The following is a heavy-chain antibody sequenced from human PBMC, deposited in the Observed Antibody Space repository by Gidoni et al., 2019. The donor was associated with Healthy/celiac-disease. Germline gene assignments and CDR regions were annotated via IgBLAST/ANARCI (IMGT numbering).Heavy chain of an antibody. J-gene: IGHJ4*02. CDR1: GGSISSYF. D-gene: IGHD6-13*01. V-gene: IGHV4-59*01. CDR2: IYYSGST. Sequence: QGQLQESGPGLVKPSETLSLTCPVSGGSISSYFWSWIRQPPGQGLEWIGYIYYSGSTNYNPSLKSRVTISVDTSKNQFSLKLSSVTAADTAVYYCARSSIAAAGTDYWGQGTLVTVSS. CDR3: ARSSIAAAGTDY.